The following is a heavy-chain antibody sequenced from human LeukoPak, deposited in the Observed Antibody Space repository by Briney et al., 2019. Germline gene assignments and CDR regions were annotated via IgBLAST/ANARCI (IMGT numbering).Heavy chain of an antibody. J-gene: IGHJ4*02. D-gene: IGHD2-21*02. V-gene: IGHV1-24*01. Sequence: ASVKVSCKVSGYTLTELSMHWVRQAPGKGIEWMGGFDPEDGETIYAQKFQGRVTMTEDTSTDTAYMELSSLRSEDTAVYYCARAGSFSMTTINYYFDYWGQGTLVTVSS. CDR1: GYTLTELS. CDR2: FDPEDGET. CDR3: ARAGSFSMTTINYYFDY.